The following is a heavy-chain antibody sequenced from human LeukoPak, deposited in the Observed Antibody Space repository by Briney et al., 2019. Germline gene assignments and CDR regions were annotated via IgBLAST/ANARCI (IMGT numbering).Heavy chain of an antibody. CDR3: ARSVGATPLDY. CDR1: GYSFTSYW. Sequence: GESLKISCKGSGYSFTSYWIALVRPMPREGLEWMGIIYPSDSETTYSRSLQGQVITSADKSISIAYLQWSSRTASDTAMYYWARSVGATPLDYWGQGTPVTVSS. CDR2: IYPSDSET. V-gene: IGHV5-51*01. J-gene: IGHJ4*02. D-gene: IGHD1-26*01.